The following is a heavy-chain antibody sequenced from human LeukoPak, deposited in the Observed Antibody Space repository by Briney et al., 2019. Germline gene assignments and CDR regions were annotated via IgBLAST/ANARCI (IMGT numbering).Heavy chain of an antibody. CDR3: ARRPRDSYNLFDY. Sequence: SQPLSLTCTVSIRFISIGGDYWRSIRQHPGKGLQWFGYIYYSRSTYYHPALQSRHTKSVDTSKNQFSLKLSSVTAADTAVHFCARRPRDSYNLFDYWGQGTLVTVSS. CDR1: IRFISIGGDY. CDR2: IYYSRST. V-gene: IGHV4-31*03. D-gene: IGHD5-24*01. J-gene: IGHJ4*02.